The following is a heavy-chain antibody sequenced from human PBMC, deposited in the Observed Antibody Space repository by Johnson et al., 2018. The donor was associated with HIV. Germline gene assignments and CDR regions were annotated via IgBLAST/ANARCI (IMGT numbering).Heavy chain of an antibody. CDR3: ARANSYGDYRAKAFDI. CDR1: GFTFDDYG. V-gene: IGHV3-20*04. D-gene: IGHD4-17*01. J-gene: IGHJ3*02. CDR2: INWNGGST. Sequence: VQLVESGGGVVQPGGSLRLSCAASGFTFDDYGMSWVRQAPGKGLEWVSGINWNGGSTGYADSVKGRFTISRDNAKNSLYLQMNSLRAEDTALYYCARANSYGDYRAKAFDIWGQGTMVTVSS.